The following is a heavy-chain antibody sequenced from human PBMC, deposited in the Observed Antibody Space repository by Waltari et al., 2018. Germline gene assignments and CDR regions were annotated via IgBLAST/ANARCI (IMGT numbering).Heavy chain of an antibody. CDR2: INAGNGNT. V-gene: IGHV1-3*01. Sequence: QVQLVQSGAEVKKPGASVKVSCKASGYTFTSYAMHWVRQAPGQRLEWMGWINAGNGNTKDSQKFQGRVTITRDTSASTAYMELSSLRSEDTAVYYCARDQDVVVPAAMVDWGQGTTVTVSS. J-gene: IGHJ6*02. CDR3: ARDQDVVVPAAMVD. D-gene: IGHD2-2*01. CDR1: GYTFTSYA.